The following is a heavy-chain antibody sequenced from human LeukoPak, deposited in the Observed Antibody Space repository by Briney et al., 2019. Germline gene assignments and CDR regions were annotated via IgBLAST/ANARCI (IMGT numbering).Heavy chain of an antibody. CDR3: VAVSAAGPFDS. CDR1: GGTFNSHA. Sequence: SVKVSCKASGGTFNSHAISWVRQAPGQGLEWMGRIIPLYATANYAQKFKGRVTITADSSTSTAYMELNSLRSDDTAVFYCVAVSAAGPFDSWGQGTLVTVSS. J-gene: IGHJ4*02. V-gene: IGHV1-69*06. CDR2: IIPLYATA. D-gene: IGHD2-2*01.